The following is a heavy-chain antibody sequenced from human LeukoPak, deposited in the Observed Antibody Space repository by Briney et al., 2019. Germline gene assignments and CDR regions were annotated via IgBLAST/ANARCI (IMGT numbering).Heavy chain of an antibody. J-gene: IGHJ5*02. CDR1: GGPISSGDYY. V-gene: IGHV4-30-4*01. D-gene: IGHD2-15*01. CDR2: IYYGEST. CDR3: AGSPVVAATNWFDP. Sequence: PSQTLSLTCTVSGGPISSGDYYWSWIRQPPGKGLEGIGYIYYGESTYYTPSLKSRVTISVDTSKSQFSLRLTSVTAADTAVYYCAGSPVVAATNWFDPWGQGTLVTVS.